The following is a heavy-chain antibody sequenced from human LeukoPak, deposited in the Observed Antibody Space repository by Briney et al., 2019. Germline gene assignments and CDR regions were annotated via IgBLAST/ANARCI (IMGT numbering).Heavy chain of an antibody. V-gene: IGHV3-23*01. D-gene: IGHD6-13*01. J-gene: IGHJ4*02. CDR1: GFTFSSYA. CDR3: AKDQGGASSSWYGQGSLYYFDY. Sequence: GGSLRLSCAASGFTFSSYAMSWVRQAPGKGLEWVSAISGSGGSTYYADSVKGRFTISRDNSKNTLYLQMNSLRAEDTAVYYCAKDQGGASSSWYGQGSLYYFDYWGQGTLVTVSS. CDR2: ISGSGGST.